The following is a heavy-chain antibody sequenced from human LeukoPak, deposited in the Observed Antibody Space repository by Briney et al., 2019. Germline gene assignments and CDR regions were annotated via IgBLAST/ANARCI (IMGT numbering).Heavy chain of an antibody. V-gene: IGHV3-23*01. CDR2: ISGSGGST. D-gene: IGHD5-12*01. J-gene: IGHJ4*02. CDR1: GFTFSSSA. CDR3: AKRHSGYGSFDY. Sequence: PGGSLRLSCAASGFTFSSSAMSWVRQAPGKGLEWVSVISGSGGSTYYADSVKGRFTISRDNSKNTLYLQMNSLRAEDTALYYCAKRHSGYGSFDYWGQGTLVTVSS.